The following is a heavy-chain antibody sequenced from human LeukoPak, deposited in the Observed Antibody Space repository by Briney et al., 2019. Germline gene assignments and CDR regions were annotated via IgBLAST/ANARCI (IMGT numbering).Heavy chain of an antibody. CDR1: GFTFSSYA. D-gene: IGHD4-17*01. J-gene: IGHJ5*02. CDR3: AKGVDYGDYYNWFDP. Sequence: GGSLRLSCAASGFTFSSYAMSWVRQAPGKGLEWVSAISGSGGSTYYADSVKGRFTISRDNSKNTLYLQMNSLRAEDTAAYYCAKGVDYGDYYNWFDPWGQGTLVTVSS. V-gene: IGHV3-23*01. CDR2: ISGSGGST.